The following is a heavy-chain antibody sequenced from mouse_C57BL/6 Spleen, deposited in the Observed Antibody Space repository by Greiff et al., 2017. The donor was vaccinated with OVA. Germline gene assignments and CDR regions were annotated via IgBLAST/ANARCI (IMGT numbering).Heavy chain of an antibody. Sequence: QVQLQQSGPELVKPGASVKISCKASGYSFTSYYIHWVKQRPGQGLEWIGWIYPGSGNTKYNEKFKGKATLTADTSSSTAYMQLSSLTSEDSAVYYCARGDGLEIDYWGQGTTLTVSS. D-gene: IGHD1-1*01. CDR3: ARGDGLEIDY. J-gene: IGHJ2*01. CDR1: GYSFTSYY. V-gene: IGHV1-66*01. CDR2: IYPGSGNT.